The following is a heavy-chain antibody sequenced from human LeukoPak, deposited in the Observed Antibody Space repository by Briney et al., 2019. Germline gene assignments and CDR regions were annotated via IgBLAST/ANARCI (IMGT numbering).Heavy chain of an antibody. CDR2: IYSVEST. Sequence: GGSLRLSCAVSGFSVTNNYMTWVRQAPGKGLEWVSVIYSVESTYYADSVKGRFSISRDNSKNTLYLQLNSLRAEDTAVYYCARDRDPINRALDIWGQGTRVTVSS. CDR3: ARDRDPINRALDI. V-gene: IGHV3-53*01. J-gene: IGHJ3*02. D-gene: IGHD3-9*01. CDR1: GFSVTNNY.